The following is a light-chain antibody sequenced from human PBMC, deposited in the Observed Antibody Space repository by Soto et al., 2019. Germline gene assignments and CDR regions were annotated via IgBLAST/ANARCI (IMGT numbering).Light chain of an antibody. CDR3: QSYDSSLSRV. CDR1: SSNIGGGYD. Sequence: QSVLTQPPSVSGAPGQRVTISCTGSSSNIGGGYDVHWYQQLPGTAPKLLIYGNSNRPSGVPDRFSGSKSGTSASLAITGLQAEDEADYYCQSYDSSLSRVFGGGTQLTVL. J-gene: IGLJ2*01. V-gene: IGLV1-40*01. CDR2: GNS.